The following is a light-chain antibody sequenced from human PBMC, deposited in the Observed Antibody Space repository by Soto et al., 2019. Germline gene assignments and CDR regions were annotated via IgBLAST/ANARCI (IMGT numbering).Light chain of an antibody. CDR2: AAS. Sequence: DIQMTQSPSSLSASVGDRVTITCRASQGIRNALGWYQQKPGRAPKRLIYAASSLQSGVPSRFSGSGSGTEFTLTISSLQPEDFATYYCLQHNRYPLTVGGGTKVEIK. V-gene: IGKV1-17*01. CDR1: QGIRNA. CDR3: LQHNRYPLT. J-gene: IGKJ4*01.